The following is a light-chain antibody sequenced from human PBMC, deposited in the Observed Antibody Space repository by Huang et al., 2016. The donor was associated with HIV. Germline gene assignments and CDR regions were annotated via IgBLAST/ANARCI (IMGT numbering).Light chain of an antibody. CDR2: ATD. CDR1: QSLTTY. Sequence: DIQMTQSPSSLSASVGDRVTITCLSSQSLTTYLKWYQQKPGKAPTLLIYATDSLQSGVPSRFSGRGSGTEFTLTISSLQPDDFATYYCQQGYTTSWTFGPGTKVE. J-gene: IGKJ1*01. CDR3: QQGYTTSWT. V-gene: IGKV1-39*01.